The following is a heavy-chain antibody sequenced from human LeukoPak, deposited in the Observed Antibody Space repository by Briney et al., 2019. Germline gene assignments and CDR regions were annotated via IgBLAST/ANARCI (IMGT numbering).Heavy chain of an antibody. CDR2: IKEDGNDK. D-gene: IGHD5-12*01. Sequence: GGSLRLSCAASGFTFSTYWMSGVRQAPGKGRECGANIKEDGNDKYYVDSVKGRFTISRDNAKNSLYLQMNSLRAEDTALYYCARDTGYKVAFDIWGQGTMVTVSS. CDR1: GFTFSTYW. J-gene: IGHJ3*02. V-gene: IGHV3-7*01. CDR3: ARDTGYKVAFDI.